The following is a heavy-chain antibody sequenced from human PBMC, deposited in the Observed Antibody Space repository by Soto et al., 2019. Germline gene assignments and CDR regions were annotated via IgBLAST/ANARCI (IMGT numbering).Heavy chain of an antibody. CDR1: GYTFTTYG. J-gene: IGHJ6*02. V-gene: IGHV1-18*01. D-gene: IGHD3-16*01. CDR3: AREGEMPYYYYGLDV. CDR2: ISGYNGHT. Sequence: QVQLVQSGTEVRKPGASVKVSCKASGYTFTTYGISWVRQAPGQELEWMGWISGYNGHTKYAQKFQGRVTMTTDTSTSTVYMDLRSLRSDVTAVYYCAREGEMPYYYYGLDVWGQGTTVTVSS.